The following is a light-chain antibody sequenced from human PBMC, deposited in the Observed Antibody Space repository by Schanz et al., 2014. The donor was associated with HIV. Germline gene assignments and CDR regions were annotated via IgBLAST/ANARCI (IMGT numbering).Light chain of an antibody. V-gene: IGLV7-46*01. CDR1: TGAVTSGHY. CDR2: DTT. J-gene: IGLJ2*01. Sequence: QAVVTQEPSLTVSPGGTVTLTCGSSTGAVTSGHYPYWFQQKPGQAPRTLIYDTTKKHSWTPARFSGSLLGGKAALTLSGAQPEDEAEYYCLLSYSDSPYVLFGGGTKLTVL. CDR3: LLSYSDSPYVL.